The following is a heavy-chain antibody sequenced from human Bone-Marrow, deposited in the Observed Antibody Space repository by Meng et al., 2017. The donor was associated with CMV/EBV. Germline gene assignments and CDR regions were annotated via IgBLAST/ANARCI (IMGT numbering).Heavy chain of an antibody. Sequence: SAKVSCKASGGTFSSYAISWVRQATGQGLEWMGGIIPIFGTANYAQKFQGRVTITTDESTSTAYMELSSLRSEDTDVYYCARSGISSRRGAGMDVWGQGTTVTVSS. V-gene: IGHV1-69*05. CDR2: IIPIFGTA. D-gene: IGHD3-10*01. CDR3: ARSGISSRRGAGMDV. CDR1: GGTFSSYA. J-gene: IGHJ6*02.